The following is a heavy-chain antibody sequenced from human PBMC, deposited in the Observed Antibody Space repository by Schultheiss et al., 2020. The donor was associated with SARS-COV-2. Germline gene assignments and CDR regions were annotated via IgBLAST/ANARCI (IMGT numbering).Heavy chain of an antibody. CDR3: ARTDHSGYDNPYAFDI. D-gene: IGHD5-12*01. CDR1: GFTFSSYG. Sequence: GGSLRLSCAASGFTFSSYGMHWVRQAPGKGLEWVAVISYDGSNKYYADSVKGRFTISRDNAKNSLYLQMSSLRAEDTAVYYCARTDHSGYDNPYAFDIWGQGTMVTVSS. V-gene: IGHV3-30*03. J-gene: IGHJ3*02. CDR2: ISYDGSNK.